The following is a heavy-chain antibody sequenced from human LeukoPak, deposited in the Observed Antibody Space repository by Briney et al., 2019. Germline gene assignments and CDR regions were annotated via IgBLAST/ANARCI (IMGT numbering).Heavy chain of an antibody. V-gene: IGHV4-39*07. CDR1: GASINSDTYY. Sequence: PSETLSLTCTVSGASINSDTYYWGWIRQPPGKGLEWIGTHSHSGSAYYNPSLRSRITMSLDTSENQFSLKLSSVTAADTAMYYCARGVRYDYVWGSFRSGNNCFDPWGQGTLVTVSS. CDR3: ARGVRYDYVWGSFRSGNNCFDP. CDR2: HSHSGSA. J-gene: IGHJ5*02. D-gene: IGHD3-16*02.